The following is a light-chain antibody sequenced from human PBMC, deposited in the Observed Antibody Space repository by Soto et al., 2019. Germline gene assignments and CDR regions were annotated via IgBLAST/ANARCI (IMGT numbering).Light chain of an antibody. J-gene: IGLJ1*01. CDR3: SSYTSSSTLYV. CDR1: SSDVGGYNY. Sequence: QSALTQPAYVSGSPGQSITISCTGTSSDVGGYNYVSWYQQHPGKAPKLMIYDVSNRPSGVSNRFSGSKSGNTASLTISGLQAEDEADYYCSSYTSSSTLYVFGTGTRSP. V-gene: IGLV2-14*01. CDR2: DVS.